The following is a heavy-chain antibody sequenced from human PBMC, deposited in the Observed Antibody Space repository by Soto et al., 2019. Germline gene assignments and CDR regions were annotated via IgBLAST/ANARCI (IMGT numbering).Heavy chain of an antibody. CDR2: IIPMFDTT. V-gene: IGHV1-69*01. CDR1: GGAFGSYA. J-gene: IGHJ4*02. CDR3: TRHRGYSSGYWGQDF. D-gene: IGHD5-12*01. Sequence: QVQLVQSGAEVTKPGSSVKVSCKASGGAFGSYAINWVRQAPGQGLEWMGGIIPMFDTTNYAQRFQGRVTVNADESTSTVYLELTRLRSEDTAMYYCTRHRGYSSGYWGQDFWGQGTLVTVSS.